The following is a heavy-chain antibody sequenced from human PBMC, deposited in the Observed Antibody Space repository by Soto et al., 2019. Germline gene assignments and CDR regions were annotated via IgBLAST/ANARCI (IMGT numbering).Heavy chain of an antibody. J-gene: IGHJ4*02. CDR3: AGTSALRVPGY. Sequence: SETLSLTCAVYGGSFSGYYWSWIRQPPGKGLEWIGEINHSGSTNYNPSLKSRVTISVDTSKNQFSLKLSSVTAADTAVYYCAGTSALRVPGYWGQGTLVTVSS. D-gene: IGHD2-2*01. V-gene: IGHV4-34*01. CDR2: INHSGST. CDR1: GGSFSGYY.